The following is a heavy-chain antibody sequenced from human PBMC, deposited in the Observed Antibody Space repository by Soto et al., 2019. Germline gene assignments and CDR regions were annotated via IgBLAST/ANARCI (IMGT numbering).Heavy chain of an antibody. J-gene: IGHJ3*02. Sequence: QLHLVQSGAVVKKPGASVTVSCSASGYPVTAYYMHWVRQAPGRGLEWMGGINPATGAAKYTQTFQGRVPMTRDPATGTVFMELSGLTSEDPAVFYCARGGGVGVAGSAAFDMWGQGTLVTVSS. D-gene: IGHD3-3*01. CDR3: ARGGGVGVAGSAAFDM. CDR2: INPATGAA. CDR1: GYPVTAYY. V-gene: IGHV1-2*02.